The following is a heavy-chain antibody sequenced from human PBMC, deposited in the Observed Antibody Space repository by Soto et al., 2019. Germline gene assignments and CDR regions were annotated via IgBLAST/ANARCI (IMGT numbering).Heavy chain of an antibody. V-gene: IGHV4-59*01. CDR2: IYYSGST. CDR1: GGSISSYY. J-gene: IGHJ4*02. Sequence: PSETLSLTCTVSGGSISSYYWSWIRQPPGKGLEWIGYIYYSGSTNYNPSLKSRVTISVDTSKNQFSLKLSSVTAADTAVYYCASDLYGGRFDYWGQGTLVTVSS. CDR3: ASDLYGGRFDY. D-gene: IGHD3-10*01.